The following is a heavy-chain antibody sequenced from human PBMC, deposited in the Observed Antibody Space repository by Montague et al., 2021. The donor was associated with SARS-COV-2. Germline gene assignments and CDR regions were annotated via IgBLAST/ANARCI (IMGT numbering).Heavy chain of an antibody. J-gene: IGHJ4*02. V-gene: IGHV3-23*01. Sequence: SLRLSCAASGFYAMSWVRQAPGKGLEWVSVISGSGGNTYYADSVKGRFTISRDNSKNTLYLQMNSLRAEDTAVYYCAKAPTMVRGVCFDYWGQGTLVTVSS. D-gene: IGHD3-10*01. CDR1: GFYA. CDR3: AKAPTMVRGVCFDY. CDR2: ISGSGGNT.